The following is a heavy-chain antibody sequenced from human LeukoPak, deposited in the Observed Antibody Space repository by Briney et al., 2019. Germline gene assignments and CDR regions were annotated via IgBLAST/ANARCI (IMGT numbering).Heavy chain of an antibody. V-gene: IGHV5-51*01. CDR3: ARGCSSTSCYGGGGYYYYYGMDV. CDR2: IYPGDSET. J-gene: IGHJ6*02. D-gene: IGHD2-2*01. Sequence: GESLKISCNGSGYSFTSYWIGWVRQMRGKGLEWMGIIYPGDSETRYSPSFQGQATISAAKSVSTAYLQWSSLKASDTAIYYCARGCSSTSCYGGGGYYYYYGMDVWGQGTTVTVSS. CDR1: GYSFTSYW.